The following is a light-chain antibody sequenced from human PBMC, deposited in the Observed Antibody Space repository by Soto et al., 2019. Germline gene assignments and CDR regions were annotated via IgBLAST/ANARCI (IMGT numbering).Light chain of an antibody. CDR1: SSDVGSYNR. V-gene: IGLV2-18*02. Sequence: QSALTQPPSVSGSPGQSVTISCTGTSSDVGSYNRVSWYQQPPGTAPKLMIYEVSNRPSGVPDRFSGSKSGNTASLTISRLQAEDEADYYCSSYTSSSTSVVFGGGTKVTVL. CDR2: EVS. J-gene: IGLJ2*01. CDR3: SSYTSSSTSVV.